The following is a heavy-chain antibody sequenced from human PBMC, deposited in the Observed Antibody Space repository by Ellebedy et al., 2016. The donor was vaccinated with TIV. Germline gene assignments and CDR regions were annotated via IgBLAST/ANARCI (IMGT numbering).Heavy chain of an antibody. J-gene: IGHJ4*02. CDR3: ARRREGSSIWQEVDY. D-gene: IGHD6-13*01. V-gene: IGHV3-30*04. CDR2: VSHDGKRE. CDR1: GFSFSWFA. Sequence: PGGSLRLSCAASGFSFSWFAMHWVRQAPGKGLEWVAVVSHDGKREYYVDSVKGRFTISSDNSKNTVYLQMNSLRLDDTAEYYCARRREGSSIWQEVDYWGQGTRVTVSS.